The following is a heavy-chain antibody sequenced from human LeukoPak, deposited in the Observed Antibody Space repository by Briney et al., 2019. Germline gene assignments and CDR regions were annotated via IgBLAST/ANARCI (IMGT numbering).Heavy chain of an antibody. J-gene: IGHJ6*03. Sequence: ASVKVSCKASGYTFTSYGISWVRQAPGQGLEWMGWISAYNGNTNYAQKLQGRVTMTTDTSTSTAYMELRSLRSDDTAVYYCARSNTVTYYYYYMDVWGKGTTVTVSS. V-gene: IGHV1-18*01. CDR1: GYTFTSYG. CDR3: ARSNTVTYYYYYMDV. CDR2: ISAYNGNT. D-gene: IGHD4-11*01.